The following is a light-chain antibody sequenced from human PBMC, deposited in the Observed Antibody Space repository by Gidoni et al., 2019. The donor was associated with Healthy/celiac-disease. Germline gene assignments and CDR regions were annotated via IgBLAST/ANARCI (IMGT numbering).Light chain of an antibody. V-gene: IGKV1-5*01. CDR1: QSISSW. CDR2: DAS. J-gene: IGKJ4*01. CDR3: QQYNSYSVT. Sequence: LQMPQSPSTLSASVGDRVTITGRASQSISSWLAWYKQKPGKDPKLLIYDASSLESGVPSRVSGSGSGTEFTLTIRSLQPDDFEIYYCQQYNSYSVTFGGGTKVEIK.